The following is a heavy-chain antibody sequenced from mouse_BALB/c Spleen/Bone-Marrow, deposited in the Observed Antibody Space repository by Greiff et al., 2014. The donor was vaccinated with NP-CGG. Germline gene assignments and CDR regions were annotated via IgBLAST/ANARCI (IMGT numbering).Heavy chain of an antibody. D-gene: IGHD2-4*01. V-gene: IGHV1-9*01. J-gene: IGHJ3*01. CDR1: GYTFSSYW. Sequence: VQLQQSGAELMKPGASVKISCKATGYTFSSYWIEWVKQRPGHGLEWIGEILPGSGSTNYNEKFKGKATFTEDTSSNTAYMQPSSLTSEDSAVYYCARVITTTGRSGFAYWGQGTLVTVSA. CDR3: ARVITTTGRSGFAY. CDR2: ILPGSGST.